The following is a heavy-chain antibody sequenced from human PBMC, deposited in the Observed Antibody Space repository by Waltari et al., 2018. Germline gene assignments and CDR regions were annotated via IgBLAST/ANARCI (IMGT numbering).Heavy chain of an antibody. Sequence: QVQLVQSGAEVKKPGSSVKVSCKASGGTLSSYAISWVRQAPGQGLEWMGGIIPIFVTTTYALKCPGRVTITADESTSTACMELRSLRSEDTAVYYCASVAMDYAPPYYYYGMDVWGQCTTVTFSS. CDR1: GGTLSSYA. V-gene: IGHV1-69*13. CDR3: ASVAMDYAPPYYYYGMDV. D-gene: IGHD4-17*01. CDR2: IIPIFVTT. J-gene: IGHJ6*02.